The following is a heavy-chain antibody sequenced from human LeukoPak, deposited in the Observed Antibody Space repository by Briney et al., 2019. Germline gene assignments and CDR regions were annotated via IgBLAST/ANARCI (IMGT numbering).Heavy chain of an antibody. Sequence: PSETLSLTCTVSGGSISSYYWGWIRQPAGKGLEWIGRIYTSGSTNYNPSLKSRVTMSVDTSKNQFSLKLSSVTAADTAVYYCARVAPPEYSSSSDAFDIWGQGTMVTVSS. CDR1: GGSISSYY. D-gene: IGHD6-6*01. J-gene: IGHJ3*02. CDR2: IYTSGST. V-gene: IGHV4-4*07. CDR3: ARVAPPEYSSSSDAFDI.